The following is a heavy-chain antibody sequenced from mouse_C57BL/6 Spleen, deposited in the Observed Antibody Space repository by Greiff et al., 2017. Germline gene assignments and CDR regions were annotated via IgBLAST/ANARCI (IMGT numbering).Heavy chain of an antibody. CDR1: GFSLTSYG. J-gene: IGHJ1*03. V-gene: IGHV2-2*01. D-gene: IGHD2-4*01. CDR2: IWSGGST. CDR3: ARRSDYDYDGVPHWYFDV. Sequence: QLVESGPGLVQPSQSLSITCTVSGFSLTSYGVHWVRQSPGKGLEWLGVIWSGGSTDYNAAFISRLSISKDNSKSQVFFKMNSLQADDTAIYYCARRSDYDYDGVPHWYFDVWGTGTTVTVSS.